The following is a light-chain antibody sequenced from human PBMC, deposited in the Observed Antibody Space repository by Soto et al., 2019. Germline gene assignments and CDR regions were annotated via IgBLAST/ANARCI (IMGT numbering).Light chain of an antibody. CDR1: QSVRSTY. CDR2: GAS. Sequence: EIVLTQSPGILSLSPGERATLSCRASQSVRSTYLAWYQQKPGQAPRLLIHGASSRATGIPDRFSGSGSGTDFTLTISRLELEDFAVYYCQYYSSSLSITFGQGTRLEIK. V-gene: IGKV3-20*01. CDR3: QYYSSSLSIT. J-gene: IGKJ5*01.